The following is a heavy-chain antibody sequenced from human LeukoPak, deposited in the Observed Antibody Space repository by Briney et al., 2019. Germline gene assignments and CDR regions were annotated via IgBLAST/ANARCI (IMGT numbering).Heavy chain of an antibody. V-gene: IGHV3-49*04. J-gene: IGHJ4*02. CDR1: GFTFGDYA. Sequence: GGSLRLSCTASGFTFGDYAMSWVRQAPGKGLEWVGFIRSKAYGATTEYAASVKGRFTISRDDSKSTAYLQMNSLKTEDTAVYYCTRAPYGGNSLATYWGQGTLVTVSS. CDR3: TRAPYGGNSLATY. D-gene: IGHD4-23*01. CDR2: IRSKAYGATT.